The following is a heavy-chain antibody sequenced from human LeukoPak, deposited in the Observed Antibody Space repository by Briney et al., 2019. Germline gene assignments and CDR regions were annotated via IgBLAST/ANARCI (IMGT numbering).Heavy chain of an antibody. Sequence: GGSLRLSCAASGFTFSSYAMTWVRQAAGKGLEWVSGISASGGRAYYADSVKGRFTISRDSSKNTLYLQINSLRAEDTAVYYCAAPPRAGTTLFLSWGQGTLVTVSS. D-gene: IGHD1-1*01. V-gene: IGHV3-23*01. CDR2: ISASGGRA. J-gene: IGHJ5*02. CDR1: GFTFSSYA. CDR3: AAPPRAGTTLFLS.